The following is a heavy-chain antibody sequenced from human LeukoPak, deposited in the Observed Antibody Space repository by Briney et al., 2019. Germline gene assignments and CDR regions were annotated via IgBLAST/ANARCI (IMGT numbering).Heavy chain of an antibody. V-gene: IGHV4-61*05. CDR2: IYYSGST. Sequence: SETLSLTCTVSGGSISSSSYYWSWIRQPPGKGLEWIGYIYYSGSTNYNPSLKSRVTISVDTSKNQFSLKLSSVTAADTAVYYCARLGYYGSGSPDYWGQGTLVTVSS. J-gene: IGHJ4*02. CDR3: ARLGYYGSGSPDY. CDR1: GGSISSSSYY. D-gene: IGHD3-10*01.